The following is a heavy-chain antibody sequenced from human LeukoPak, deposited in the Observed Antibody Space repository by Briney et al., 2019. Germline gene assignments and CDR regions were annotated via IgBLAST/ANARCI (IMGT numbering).Heavy chain of an antibody. D-gene: IGHD3-9*01. CDR1: GGSISSYY. J-gene: IGHJ4*02. CDR2: IYYSGST. Sequence: PSETLSLTCRVSGGSISSYYWSWIRQAPGKGLEWIGYIYYSGSTNYSPSLKSRVTISLDTSKNQFSLKLSSVTAADTAVYYCATSLRDFFDYWGQGTLVTVSS. V-gene: IGHV4-59*12. CDR3: ATSLRDFFDY.